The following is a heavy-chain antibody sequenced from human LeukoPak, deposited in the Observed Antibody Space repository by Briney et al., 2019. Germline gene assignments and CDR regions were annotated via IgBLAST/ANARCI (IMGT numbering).Heavy chain of an antibody. CDR2: FDPEDGET. CDR1: GYTLTELS. CDR3: ATKALADFWGGYSLGY. V-gene: IGHV1-24*01. Sequence: ASVKVSCKVSGYTLTELSMHWVRQAPGKGLEWMGGFDPEDGETIYAQKLQGRVTMTEDTSTDTAYMELSSLRSEDTAVYYCATKALADFWGGYSLGYWGQGTLVTVSS. D-gene: IGHD3-3*01. J-gene: IGHJ4*02.